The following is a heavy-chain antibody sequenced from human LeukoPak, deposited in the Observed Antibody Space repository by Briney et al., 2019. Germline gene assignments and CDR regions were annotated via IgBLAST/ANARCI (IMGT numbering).Heavy chain of an antibody. Sequence: ASVKVSCKASGYRFNTYGISWVRQAPGQGLEWMGWISTFNGNTDSVQRLQGRVTMTTDASTSTAYMELRSLRADDTAVYYCVRESLYYHGSGSSTRIAFDYWVRERWSPSPQ. D-gene: IGHD3-10*01. J-gene: IGHJ4*02. CDR1: GYRFNTYG. CDR2: ISTFNGNT. CDR3: VRESLYYHGSGSSTRIAFDY. V-gene: IGHV1-18*01.